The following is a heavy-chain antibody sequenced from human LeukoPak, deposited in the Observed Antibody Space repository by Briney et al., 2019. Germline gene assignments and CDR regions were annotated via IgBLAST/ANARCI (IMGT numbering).Heavy chain of an antibody. D-gene: IGHD6-19*01. V-gene: IGHV4-39*01. J-gene: IGHJ6*03. CDR3: ARLWDSTGLYFYYYMDV. Sequence: SETLSLTCTVSGVSIRGDPYSWGWIRQPPGKGLEWIGNYHIGNTYYNPSLKSRVTISEDTSKNQFSLRVNSVTAADTAVYYCARLWDSTGLYFYYYMDVWGEGTTVTVSS. CDR1: GVSIRGDPYS. CDR2: YHIGNT.